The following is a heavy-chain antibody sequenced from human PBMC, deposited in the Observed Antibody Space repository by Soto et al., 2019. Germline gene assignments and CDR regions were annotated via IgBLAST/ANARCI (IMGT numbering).Heavy chain of an antibody. D-gene: IGHD3-22*01. J-gene: IGHJ5*02. CDR2: IKQDGSDK. CDR3: ASHGYYFNDT. CDR1: VFTFSSYW. Sequence: GGSLRLSCASSVFTFSSYWMSLVRQAPVKGLEWVANIKQDGSDKYYVDSVKGRFTISRDNAKNSLYLQMNSLRAEDTAVYYCASHGYYFNDTWGQGTLVTVSS. V-gene: IGHV3-7*05.